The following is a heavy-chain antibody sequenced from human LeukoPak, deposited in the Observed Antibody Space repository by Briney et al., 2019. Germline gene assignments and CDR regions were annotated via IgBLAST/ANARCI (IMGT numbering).Heavy chain of an antibody. D-gene: IGHD5-12*01. CDR1: GFTFSSYG. Sequence: RGSLRLSCAASGFTFSSYGMHWVRQAPGKGLEWVAVISYDGSNKNYADSVKGRFTISRDNSKNTLYLQMNSLRAEDTAVYYCAKASTASGYDSPFEYWGRGTLVTVSS. CDR2: ISYDGSNK. V-gene: IGHV3-30*18. J-gene: IGHJ4*02. CDR3: AKASTASGYDSPFEY.